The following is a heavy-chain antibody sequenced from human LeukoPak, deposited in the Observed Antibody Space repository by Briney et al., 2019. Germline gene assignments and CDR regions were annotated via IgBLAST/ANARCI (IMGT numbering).Heavy chain of an antibody. CDR2: IYTSGST. CDR1: GGSISSGNYY. J-gene: IGHJ4*02. D-gene: IGHD1-1*01. CDR3: ARDPRTGKFDY. Sequence: SQTLSLTCTVSGGSISSGNYYWSWIRQPAGKGLEWIGRIYTSGSTNYNPSLKSRVTISVDTSKNQFSLKLSSVTAADTAVYYCARDPRTGKFDYWGQGTLVTVSS. V-gene: IGHV4-61*02.